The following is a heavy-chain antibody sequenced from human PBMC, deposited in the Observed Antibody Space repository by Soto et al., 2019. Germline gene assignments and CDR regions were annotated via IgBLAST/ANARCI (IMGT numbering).Heavy chain of an antibody. Sequence: PRLSCAASGFTFSSYAMHWVRQAPGKGLEWVAVISYDGSNKYYADSVKGRFTISRDNSKNTLYLQMNSLRAEDTAVYFCVKGTRPLPNISGLIYGRYWGQGXPVTVYS. J-gene: IGHJ4*02. CDR1: GFTFSSYA. D-gene: IGHD6-19*01. CDR3: VKGTRPLPNISGLIYGRY. V-gene: IGHV3-30-3*01. CDR2: ISYDGSNK.